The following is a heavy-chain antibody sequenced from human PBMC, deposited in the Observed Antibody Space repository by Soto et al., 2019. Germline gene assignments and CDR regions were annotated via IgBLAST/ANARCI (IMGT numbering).Heavy chain of an antibody. J-gene: IGHJ6*02. CDR1: GGSFSGYY. V-gene: IGHV4-34*01. Sequence: QVQLQQWGAGLLKPSETLSLTCAVYGGSFSGYYWSWIRQPPGKGLEWIGEINHSGSTNYNPSLKSRVTISVDTSKNQFSLKLSSVTAADTAVYYCARGPGEQWPQYYYYGMDVWGQGTTVSVSS. D-gene: IGHD6-19*01. CDR3: ARGPGEQWPQYYYYGMDV. CDR2: INHSGST.